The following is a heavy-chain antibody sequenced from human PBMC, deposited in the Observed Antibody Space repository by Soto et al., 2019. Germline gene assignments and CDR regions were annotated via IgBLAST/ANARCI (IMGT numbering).Heavy chain of an antibody. CDR3: AKGPDGYSSSWSTTYYYYYYMDV. J-gene: IGHJ6*03. Sequence: GGSLRLSCAASGFTFSSYAMSWVRQAPGKGLEWVSAISGSGGSTYYADSVKGRFTISRDNSKNTLYLQMNSLRAEDTAVYYCAKGPDGYSSSWSTTYYYYYYMDVWGKGTTVTVSS. CDR1: GFTFSSYA. CDR2: ISGSGGST. D-gene: IGHD6-13*01. V-gene: IGHV3-23*01.